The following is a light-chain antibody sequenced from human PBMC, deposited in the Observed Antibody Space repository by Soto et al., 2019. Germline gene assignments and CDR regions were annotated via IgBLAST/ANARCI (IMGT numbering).Light chain of an antibody. Sequence: QSALTQPASVSGSPGQSITISCTGTSSDVGGYNYVSWYQQHPGKAPKLLIYEVSNRPSGVFNRFSGSESGNTASLTSSGLQAEDEADYYCTSYTSSSTWVFGGGTKLTVL. J-gene: IGLJ3*02. CDR2: EVS. CDR1: SSDVGGYNY. CDR3: TSYTSSSTWV. V-gene: IGLV2-14*01.